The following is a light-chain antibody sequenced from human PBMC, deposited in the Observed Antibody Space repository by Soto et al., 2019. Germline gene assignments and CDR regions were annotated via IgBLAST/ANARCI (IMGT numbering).Light chain of an antibody. V-gene: IGLV2-14*01. CDR2: EIS. CDR1: SIDVGGYNY. J-gene: IGLJ2*01. Sequence: QSVLTQPASVSGSPGQSITISCTGTSIDVGGYNYVSWYQQPPGKAPKLMIYEISNRPSGVSNRFSGSKSGNTASLTISGLQAEDEADYYCSSYTSSSTLVFGGGTKLTVL. CDR3: SSYTSSSTLV.